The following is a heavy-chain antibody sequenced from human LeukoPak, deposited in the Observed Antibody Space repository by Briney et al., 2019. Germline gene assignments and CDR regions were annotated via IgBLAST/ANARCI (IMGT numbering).Heavy chain of an antibody. J-gene: IGHJ4*02. CDR1: GGSISNY. D-gene: IGHD3-9*01. CDR2: IYYSGST. CDR3: ARDFDFSGYSDF. V-gene: IGHV4-59*01. Sequence: PSETLSLTCTVSGGSISNYWSWIRQPPGKGLEWIGYIYYSGSTNYNPSLKSRVTISVDTSKNQFSLRLSSVTAADTAVYYCARDFDFSGYSDFWGQGTLVTVSS.